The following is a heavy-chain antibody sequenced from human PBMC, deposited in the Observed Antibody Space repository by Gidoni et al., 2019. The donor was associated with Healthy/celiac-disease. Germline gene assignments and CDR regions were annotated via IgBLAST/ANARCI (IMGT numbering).Heavy chain of an antibody. CDR2: IKSKTDGGTT. CDR3: TTGDSSGWYYFDY. CDR1: GFTFSNAW. Sequence: EVQLVASGGGLVKPGGSLRLSCAASGFTFSNAWMSWVRQAPGKGLEWVGRIKSKTDGGTTDYAAPVKGRFTISRDDSKNTLYLQMNSLKTEDTAVYYCTTGDSSGWYYFDYWGQGTLVTVSS. V-gene: IGHV3-15*01. J-gene: IGHJ4*02. D-gene: IGHD6-19*01.